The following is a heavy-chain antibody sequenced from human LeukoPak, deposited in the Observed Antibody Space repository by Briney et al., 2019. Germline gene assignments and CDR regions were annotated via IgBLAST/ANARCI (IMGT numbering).Heavy chain of an antibody. J-gene: IGHJ4*02. CDR2: ISADNCNT. Sequence: AAVKVSCKPSVYTFTRYVISGVRQAPGQGLDGMAWISADNCNTNYAQKLQGRVTMTTDTSTSTAYMELRSLRSDDTAVYYCARSRADILEWYKTYYFDYWGQGTLVTVSS. CDR3: ARSRADILEWYKTYYFDY. CDR1: VYTFTRYV. D-gene: IGHD3-3*01. V-gene: IGHV1-18*01.